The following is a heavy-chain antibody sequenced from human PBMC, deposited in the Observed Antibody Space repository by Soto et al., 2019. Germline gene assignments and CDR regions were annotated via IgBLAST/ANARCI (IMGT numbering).Heavy chain of an antibody. Sequence: TLSLTCTVSGGSIRSGGYYWSWVRQKPRKGLEWIGNIYYRGNTYYNPSLKSRLTIAEDTSKNQFSHNLSSVTAADPAVYYCARVCLMAKACTARHYFGLDVWGQGTTVTVSS. V-gene: IGHV4-31*03. J-gene: IGHJ6*02. CDR2: IYYRGNT. CDR3: ARVCLMAKACTARHYFGLDV. D-gene: IGHD2-8*01. CDR1: GGSIRSGGYY.